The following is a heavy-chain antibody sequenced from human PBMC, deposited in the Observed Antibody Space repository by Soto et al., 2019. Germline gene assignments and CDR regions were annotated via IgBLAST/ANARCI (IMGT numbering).Heavy chain of an antibody. CDR3: AKTMDYDILTGLYYYYGMDV. V-gene: IGHV3-23*01. CDR2: ISGSGGST. J-gene: IGHJ6*02. D-gene: IGHD3-9*01. Sequence: GGSLRLSCAASGFTFSSYAMSWVRQAPGKGLEWVSAISGSGGSTYYADSVKGRFTISRDNSKNTLYLQMNSLRAEDTAVYYCAKTMDYDILTGLYYYYGMDVWGQGTTVTVSS. CDR1: GFTFSSYA.